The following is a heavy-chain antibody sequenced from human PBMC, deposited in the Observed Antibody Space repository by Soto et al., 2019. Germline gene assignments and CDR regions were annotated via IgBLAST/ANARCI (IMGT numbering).Heavy chain of an antibody. V-gene: IGHV1-46*03. CDR3: AIQGLMWSDYANNWFDP. D-gene: IGHD4-17*01. CDR2: INASRGIT. J-gene: IGHJ5*02. CDR1: GGTFSSYT. Sequence: VKVSCKASGGTFSSYTITWVRQAPGQGLEWMGRINASRGITSYAQKFQGRVTMTRDTSTSTVYMDLSSLRSEDTAVYYCAIQGLMWSDYANNWFDPWGQGTLVTVSS.